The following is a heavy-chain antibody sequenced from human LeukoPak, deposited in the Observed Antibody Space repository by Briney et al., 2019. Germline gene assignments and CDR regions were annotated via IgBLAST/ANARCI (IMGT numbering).Heavy chain of an antibody. V-gene: IGHV1-18*01. J-gene: IGHJ5*02. CDR2: ISPYNGNT. D-gene: IGHD3-10*01. CDR1: GYTFTSYS. Sequence: ASVKVSCKTSGYTFTSYSISWVRQAPGQGLEWMGSISPYNGNTNYAQKLQGRVTMTTDTSTSTAYMDLRSLRSDDTALYYCAPSITMVRGVIISGDWFDPWGQGTLVTVSS. CDR3: APSITMVRGVIISGDWFDP.